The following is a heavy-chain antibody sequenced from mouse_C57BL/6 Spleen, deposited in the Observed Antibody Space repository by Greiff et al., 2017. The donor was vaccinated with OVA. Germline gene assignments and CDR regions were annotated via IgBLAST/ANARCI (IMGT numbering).Heavy chain of an antibody. D-gene: IGHD1-3*01. Sequence: EVQVVESGGGLVKPGGSLKLSCAASGFTFSDYGMHWVRQAPEKGLEWVAYISSGSSTIYYAATVKGRFTISRDNAKNTLFLQMTRLRSEDTAMYYCARPNYYYFDYWGQGTTLTVSS. CDR2: ISSGSSTI. CDR1: GFTFSDYG. V-gene: IGHV5-17*01. J-gene: IGHJ2*01. CDR3: ARPNYYYFDY.